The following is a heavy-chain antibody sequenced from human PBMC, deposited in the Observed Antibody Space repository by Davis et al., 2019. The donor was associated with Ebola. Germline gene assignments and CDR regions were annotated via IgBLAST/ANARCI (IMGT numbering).Heavy chain of an antibody. CDR2: IRSKANSYAT. D-gene: IGHD5-12*01. CDR1: GFTFSGSA. J-gene: IGHJ6*02. CDR3: AKDMAAGLLAYYYYGMDV. V-gene: IGHV3-73*01. Sequence: GESLKISCAASGFTFSGSAMHWVRQASGKGLEWVGRIRSKANSYATAYAASVKGRFTISRDDSKNTAYLQMNSLKTEDTAVYYCAKDMAAGLLAYYYYGMDVWGQGTTVTVSS.